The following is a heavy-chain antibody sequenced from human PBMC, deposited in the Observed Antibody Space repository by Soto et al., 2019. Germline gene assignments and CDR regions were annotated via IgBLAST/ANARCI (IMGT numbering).Heavy chain of an antibody. CDR1: GFAVSNNY. D-gene: IGHD3-10*01. Sequence: EVQLVETGGGFIRPGGSLRLSCAASGFAVSNNYMHWVRQAPGKGLEWVSIIYSSGTTYYADSVKGRFTVSRDNSKNTMYLQMNSLRAEHTAFYYCAGDLSGSQGWFDPWGPGTLVIVSS. J-gene: IGHJ5*02. CDR2: IYSSGTT. V-gene: IGHV3-53*02. CDR3: AGDLSGSQGWFDP.